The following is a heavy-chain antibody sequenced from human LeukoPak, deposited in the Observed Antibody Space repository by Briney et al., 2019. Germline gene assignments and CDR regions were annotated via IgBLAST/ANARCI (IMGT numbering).Heavy chain of an antibody. CDR2: ISWNSGSM. V-gene: IGHV3-9*01. CDR1: VFTFDDYA. CDR3: ATDFSY. Sequence: GGSLGLSCAASVFTFDDYAMHWVRQAPGKGLEWVSGISWNSGSMGYANSVKARFTISRDNAKNSLSLHMHTLSAEATALYYCATDFSYWGQGTLVTVSS. J-gene: IGHJ4*02.